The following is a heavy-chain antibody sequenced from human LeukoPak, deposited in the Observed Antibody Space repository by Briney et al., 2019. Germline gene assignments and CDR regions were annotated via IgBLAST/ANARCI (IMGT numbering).Heavy chain of an antibody. Sequence: GSLRLSCAASGFTFSSYAMHRVRQAPGKGLEWVAVISYDGSNKYYADSVKGRFTISRDNSKNTLYLQMNSLRAEDTAVYYCARDWGELLDYWGQGTLVTVSS. CDR2: ISYDGSNK. CDR1: GFTFSSYA. CDR3: ARDWGELLDY. D-gene: IGHD1-26*01. V-gene: IGHV3-30-3*01. J-gene: IGHJ4*02.